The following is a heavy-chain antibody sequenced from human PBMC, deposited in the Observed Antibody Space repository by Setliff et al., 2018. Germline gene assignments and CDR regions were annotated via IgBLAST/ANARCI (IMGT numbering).Heavy chain of an antibody. V-gene: IGHV1-18*01. Sequence: ASVKVSCKAFGYTFTKYGIDWVRQAPGQGLEWLGWISPYNGNTDYVYNVRDRITMTTDTSTGTAYMELRSLTSDDSAVYYCATNLNSGSLTPDAFDIWGQGTMVTVSS. CDR1: GYTFTKYG. J-gene: IGHJ3*02. CDR3: ATNLNSGSLTPDAFDI. D-gene: IGHD1-26*01. CDR2: ISPYNGNT.